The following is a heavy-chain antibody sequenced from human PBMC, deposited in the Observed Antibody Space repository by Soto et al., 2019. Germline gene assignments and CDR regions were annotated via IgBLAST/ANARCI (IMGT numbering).Heavy chain of an antibody. CDR3: ATVDISTWIDGMDV. Sequence: QVQLVQSGVEVKKPGSSVKVSCKASGGTFSSYAISWVRQAPGQGLEWMGGTFPIFGTANYAQKFQGRVTISADKSTSTAYMELSSLRSEDTAVYYCATVDISTWIDGMDVWGQGTTVTVSS. CDR1: GGTFSSYA. D-gene: IGHD6-13*01. CDR2: TFPIFGTA. V-gene: IGHV1-69*06. J-gene: IGHJ6*02.